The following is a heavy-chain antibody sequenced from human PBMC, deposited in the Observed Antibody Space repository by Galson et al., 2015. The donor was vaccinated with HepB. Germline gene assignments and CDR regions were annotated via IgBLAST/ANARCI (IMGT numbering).Heavy chain of an antibody. J-gene: IGHJ3*02. CDR3: VRDSVPVARINGFHI. D-gene: IGHD2-2*01. V-gene: IGHV3-33*01. CDR2: IWKDGSKT. CDR1: GFTFSKYG. Sequence: SLRLSCAASGFTFSKYGIHWVRQAPGRGLEWVAVIWKDGSKTYYADSVKGRFTVSRDNSKNMLYLQMNSLRARDTALYYCVRDSVPVARINGFHIWGQGTLVTVTS.